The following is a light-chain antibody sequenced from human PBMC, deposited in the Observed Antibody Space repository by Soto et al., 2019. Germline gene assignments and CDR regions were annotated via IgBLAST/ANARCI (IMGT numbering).Light chain of an antibody. CDR1: QSLSSW. CDR2: KAS. V-gene: IGKV1-5*03. CDR3: QQYSSYPA. J-gene: IGKJ1*01. Sequence: DIQMTQSRSTLSASVGDRVTITCRARQSLSSWFAWYQQKPGKAPKPLIYKASSLESGVPSRFSGRGSGTEFTLTISSLQPEDFASYYGQQYSSYPAFGQGTTVEVK.